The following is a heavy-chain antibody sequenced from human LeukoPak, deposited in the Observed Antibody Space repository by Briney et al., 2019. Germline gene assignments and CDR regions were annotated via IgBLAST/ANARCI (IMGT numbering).Heavy chain of an antibody. D-gene: IGHD3-22*01. CDR1: GFTFNSYP. V-gene: IGHV3-48*02. CDR2: IGGSRDIV. CDR3: ARSVVLPYDCSVTSCPLDF. J-gene: IGHJ4*02. Sequence: GGSLRLSCAASGFTFNSYPLSWVRLSPGKGLEWLSYIGGSRDIVLYADSVKGRFTVSRDNAKKSLYLQMNTLVDEDTAIYYCARSVVLPYDCSVTSCPLDFWGRGTQVTVSS.